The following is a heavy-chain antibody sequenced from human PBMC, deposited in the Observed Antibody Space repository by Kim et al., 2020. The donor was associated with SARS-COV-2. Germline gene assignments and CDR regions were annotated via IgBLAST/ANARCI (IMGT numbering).Heavy chain of an antibody. D-gene: IGHD6-25*01. Sequence: GGSLRLSCAASGFTLSNNVMSWVRQAPGRGLEWVSPIRSKADGETTDYAASVNGRFTISRDISKNTLYLVLNSLRTDDSALYYCATVRSGRGRPTLDSW. CDR3: ATVRSGRGRPTLDS. CDR2: IRSKADGETT. V-gene: IGHV3-23*01. CDR1: GFTLSNNV. J-gene: IGHJ5*01.